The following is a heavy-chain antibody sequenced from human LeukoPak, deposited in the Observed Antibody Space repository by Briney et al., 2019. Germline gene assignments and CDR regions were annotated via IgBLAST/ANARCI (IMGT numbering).Heavy chain of an antibody. Sequence: GGSLRLSCAASGFTFSSYAMSWVRQAPGKGLEWVSLINDSGGNTYYADSVKGRFTISRDNSKNTLFLQMSSLRAEDTAVYYCATTSAGIRGGYFDYWGQGTLVTVSS. CDR1: GFTFSSYA. J-gene: IGHJ4*02. CDR2: INDSGGNT. D-gene: IGHD3-10*01. V-gene: IGHV3-23*01. CDR3: ATTSAGIRGGYFDY.